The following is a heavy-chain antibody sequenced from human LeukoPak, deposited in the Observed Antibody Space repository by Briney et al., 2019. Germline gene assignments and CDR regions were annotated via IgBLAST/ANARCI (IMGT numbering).Heavy chain of an antibody. CDR1: GFTFSSYG. Sequence: GGSLRLSCAASGFTFSSYGMHWVRQAPGKGLEHVSTISTNGGSTFYANSVKGRFTISRDNSKNTLFLQMGSLIAEDMAVYYCARDGAPSGDYYYYYYMDVWGKGTTVTVSS. D-gene: IGHD3-10*01. CDR2: ISTNGGST. J-gene: IGHJ6*03. V-gene: IGHV3-64*01. CDR3: ARDGAPSGDYYYYYYMDV.